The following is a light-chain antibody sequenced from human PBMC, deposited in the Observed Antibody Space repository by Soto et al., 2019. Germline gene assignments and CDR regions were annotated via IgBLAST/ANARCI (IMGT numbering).Light chain of an antibody. CDR1: QSISSY. J-gene: IGKJ2*01. V-gene: IGKV1-39*01. CDR2: AAS. Sequence: DIQMTQSPSSLSASVGDRVTITCRASQSISSYLNWYQQKPGRAPKLLIYAASSLQSGVPSRFTGSGSGTEFTLTISSLQPEDFAAYYCQQSYSTPRTFGQRTKLEIK. CDR3: QQSYSTPRT.